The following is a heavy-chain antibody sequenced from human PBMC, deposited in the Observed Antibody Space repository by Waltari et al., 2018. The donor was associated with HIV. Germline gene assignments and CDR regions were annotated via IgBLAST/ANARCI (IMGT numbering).Heavy chain of an antibody. Sequence: QVQLVESGGGVVQPGRSLRLSCAASGFTFSNSAIYWVRQAPGKGLEWVAVISSDVSNEYYADSVKGRFTISRDNSKSTLYLQMNSLGAEDTAVYYCTRNYYDRSGSGVYLDVWGQGTTVTVSS. D-gene: IGHD3-22*01. CDR3: TRNYYDRSGSGVYLDV. J-gene: IGHJ6*02. CDR1: GFTFSNSA. V-gene: IGHV3-30*04. CDR2: ISSDVSNE.